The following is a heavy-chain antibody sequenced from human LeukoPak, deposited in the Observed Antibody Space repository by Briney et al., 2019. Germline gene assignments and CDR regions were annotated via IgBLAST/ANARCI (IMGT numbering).Heavy chain of an antibody. Sequence: PETLSLTCTVSGGSISSSSYYWGWIRQPPGKGLEWIGSIYYSGSTYYNPSLKSRVTISVDTSKNQFSLKLSSVTAADTAVYYCASQPSGSYYYYYYMDVWGKGTTVTVSS. J-gene: IGHJ6*03. CDR1: GGSISSSSYY. V-gene: IGHV4-39*07. CDR2: IYYSGST. CDR3: ASQPSGSYYYYYYMDV. D-gene: IGHD1-26*01.